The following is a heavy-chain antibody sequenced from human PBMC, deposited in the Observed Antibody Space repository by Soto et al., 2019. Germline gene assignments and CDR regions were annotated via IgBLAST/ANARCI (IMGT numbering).Heavy chain of an antibody. V-gene: IGHV1-69*13. D-gene: IGHD2-15*01. J-gene: IGHJ6*02. CDR3: ARADCSGGSCPGYYYGMDV. Sequence: ASVKVSCKASGGTFSSYAISWVRQAPGQGLEWMGGIIPIFGTANYAQKFQGRVTITADESTSTAYMELSSLRSEDTAVYYCARADCSGGSCPGYYYGMDVWGQGTTVTASS. CDR2: IIPIFGTA. CDR1: GGTFSSYA.